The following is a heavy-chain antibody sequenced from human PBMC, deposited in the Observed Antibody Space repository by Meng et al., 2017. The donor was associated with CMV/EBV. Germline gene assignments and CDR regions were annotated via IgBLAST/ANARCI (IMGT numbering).Heavy chain of an antibody. V-gene: IGHV1-18*01. D-gene: IGHD2-21*01. CDR3: ARAAYCGGDCYLNFDY. Sequence: SGYTFTSYGISWVRQAPGQGLEWMGWISAYNGNTNYAQKLQGRVTMTTDTSTSTAYMELRSLRSDDTAVYYCARAAYCGGDCYLNFDYWGQGTLVTVSS. CDR2: ISAYNGNT. CDR1: GYTFTSYG. J-gene: IGHJ4*02.